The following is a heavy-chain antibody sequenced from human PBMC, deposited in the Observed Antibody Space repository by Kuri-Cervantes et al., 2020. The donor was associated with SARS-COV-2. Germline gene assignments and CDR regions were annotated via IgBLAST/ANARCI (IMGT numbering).Heavy chain of an antibody. CDR2: IYWDDDK. CDR3: ARTTVTTALDY. J-gene: IGHJ4*02. Sequence: TLSLTCTVSGHSISNVYYWAWIRQPPGKGLEWLALIYWDDDKRYGPSLKSRLTISKDTSKNQVVLTMTNMDPVDTATYYCARTTVTTALDYWGQGTLVTVS. V-gene: IGHV2-5*05. D-gene: IGHD4-17*01. CDR1: GHSISNVYY.